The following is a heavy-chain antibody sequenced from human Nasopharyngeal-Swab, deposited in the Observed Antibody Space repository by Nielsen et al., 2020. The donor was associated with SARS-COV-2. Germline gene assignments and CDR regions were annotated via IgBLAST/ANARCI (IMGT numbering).Heavy chain of an antibody. D-gene: IGHD2-15*01. CDR2: IDTDGAIT. Sequence: GGSLRLSCAASGFSFRTYWMHWVRQSPGKGLLWVARIDTDGAITSYADSVKGRFTISRDNAKNTLYLQMNSLRADDTAVYYCARDVGGRDNYWGQGALVTVSS. J-gene: IGHJ4*02. CDR3: ARDVGGRDNY. CDR1: GFSFRTYW. V-gene: IGHV3-74*01.